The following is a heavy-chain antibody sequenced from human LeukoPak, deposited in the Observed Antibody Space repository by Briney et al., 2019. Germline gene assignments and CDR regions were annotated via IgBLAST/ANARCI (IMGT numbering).Heavy chain of an antibody. CDR2: ISSSSSYI. D-gene: IGHD3-10*01. CDR1: GFTFSSYS. V-gene: IGHV3-21*01. CDR3: ARASRWFGPHS. J-gene: IGHJ4*02. Sequence: GGSLRLSCAPSGFTFSSYSMNWVRQAPGKGLEWVSSISSSSSYIYYADSVKGRFTISIDNAKNSLYLQMNSLRAEDTAVYYCARASRWFGPHSWGQGTLVTVSS.